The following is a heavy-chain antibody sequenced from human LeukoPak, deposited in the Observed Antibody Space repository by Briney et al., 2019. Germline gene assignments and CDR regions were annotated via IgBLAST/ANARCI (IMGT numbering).Heavy chain of an antibody. V-gene: IGHV4-30-2*01. D-gene: IGHD1-26*01. Sequence: PSETLSLTCAVSGGSISSGGYSWSWIRQPPGKGLEWIGYIYHSGSTYYNPSLKSRVTISVDRSKNQFSLKLSSVTAADTAVYYCARGWEPSSGDAFDIWGQGTMVTVSS. CDR1: GGSISSGGYS. CDR2: IYHSGST. J-gene: IGHJ3*02. CDR3: ARGWEPSSGDAFDI.